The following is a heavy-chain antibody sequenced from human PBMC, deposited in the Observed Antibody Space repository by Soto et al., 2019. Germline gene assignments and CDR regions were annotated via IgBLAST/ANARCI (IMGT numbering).Heavy chain of an antibody. Sequence: QVQLQESGPGLVKPSQTLSLTCTVSGGSISSGDYYWSWIRQPPGKGLEWIGYIYYSGSTYYNPSLKSRVTISVDTSKIQYSLKLSSVTAADTAVYYCARVVLVPAAANWYFDLWGRGTLVTVSS. D-gene: IGHD2-2*01. CDR1: GGSISSGDYY. J-gene: IGHJ2*01. CDR3: ARVVLVPAAANWYFDL. V-gene: IGHV4-30-4*01. CDR2: IYYSGST.